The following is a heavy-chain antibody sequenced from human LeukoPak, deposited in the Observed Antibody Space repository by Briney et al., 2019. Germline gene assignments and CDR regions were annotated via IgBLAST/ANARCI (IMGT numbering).Heavy chain of an antibody. CDR2: ISSSSNNI. CDR3: ARDGVRGFTATTPFDY. J-gene: IGHJ4*02. CDR1: GITFSSYS. V-gene: IGHV3-21*01. Sequence: GGSLRLSCAAPGITFSSYSMNWVRQAPGKGLEWVSSISSSSNNIYYADSVKGRFTISRDNAKNSLSLQMNSLRVEDTAVYCCARDGVRGFTATTPFDYWGPGTLVTVSS. D-gene: IGHD4-17*01.